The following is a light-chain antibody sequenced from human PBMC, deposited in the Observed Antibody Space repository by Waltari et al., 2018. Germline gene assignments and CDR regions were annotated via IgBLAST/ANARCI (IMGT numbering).Light chain of an antibody. CDR1: TGTLTSGHF. CDR2: DTS. CDR3: LLSYSGARWV. J-gene: IGLJ3*02. V-gene: IGLV7-46*01. Sequence: QAVVTHEPSVTVSPGGTATLTCGSSTGTLTSGHFPYWFQQKPGQAPMTLIYDTSNKHSWTPARFSGSLLGDKAALTLSGAQPEDEAEYYCLLSYSGARWVFGGGTKLTVL.